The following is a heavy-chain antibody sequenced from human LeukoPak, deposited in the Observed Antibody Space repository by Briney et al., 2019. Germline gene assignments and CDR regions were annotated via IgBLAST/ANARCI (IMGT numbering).Heavy chain of an antibody. Sequence: GGSLRLSCAASGFTFSNAWMSWVRQAPGNGLEWVGRIKSKTDGGTTDYAAPGKCRFTISRDDSKTTLYLQMNSLKTEDTAVYYCTTGSVKMGASSGLEMDYWGQGTLVTVSS. V-gene: IGHV3-15*01. D-gene: IGHD1-26*01. CDR1: GFTFSNAW. CDR2: IKSKTDGGTT. J-gene: IGHJ4*02. CDR3: TTGSVKMGASSGLEMDY.